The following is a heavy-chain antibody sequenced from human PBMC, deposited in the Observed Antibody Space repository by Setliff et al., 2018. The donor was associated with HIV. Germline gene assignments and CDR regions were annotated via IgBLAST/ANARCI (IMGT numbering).Heavy chain of an antibody. Sequence: GASVKVSCKASGGTFTSSAISWVRQARGQGLEWMGAIIPHFDAPQYAQKFQGRVTITADQSTSTAYMELSGLTSEDTAVYYCASPRLDWSFSHFDYWGQGTQVTV. CDR3: ASPRLDWSFSHFDY. J-gene: IGHJ4*02. V-gene: IGHV1-69*13. CDR1: GGTFTSSA. D-gene: IGHD3-9*01. CDR2: IIPHFDAP.